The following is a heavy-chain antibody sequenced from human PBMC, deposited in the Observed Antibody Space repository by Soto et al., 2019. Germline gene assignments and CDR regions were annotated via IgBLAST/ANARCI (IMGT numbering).Heavy chain of an antibody. CDR2: MNPNRGNT. D-gene: IGHD3-3*01. J-gene: IGHJ6*02. Sequence: QVQLVQSGAEVKKPGASVKVSCKASGYTFTSYDINWVRQATGQGLEWMGWMNPNRGNTGYAQKFQGRVTMTRNTSISTAYMELSSLRSEDTAVYYCARGGAFGVVSYYYYYGMDVWGQGTTVTVSS. CDR3: ARGGAFGVVSYYYYYGMDV. V-gene: IGHV1-8*01. CDR1: GYTFTSYD.